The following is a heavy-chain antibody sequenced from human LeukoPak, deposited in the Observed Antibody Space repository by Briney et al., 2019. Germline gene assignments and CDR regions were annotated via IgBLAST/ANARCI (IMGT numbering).Heavy chain of an antibody. Sequence: GGSLRLSCAGSGFSVSNYYLSWVRQAPGKGLEWVSLIRDSGETYYADSVKGRFTISRDNSKNTMYLQLNRLKVEDTAVYFCARDRAVTQDWVEFDPWGQGTLVTVSS. D-gene: IGHD4-17*01. CDR3: ARDRAVTQDWVEFDP. CDR1: GFSVSNYY. J-gene: IGHJ5*02. CDR2: IRDSGET. V-gene: IGHV3-66*01.